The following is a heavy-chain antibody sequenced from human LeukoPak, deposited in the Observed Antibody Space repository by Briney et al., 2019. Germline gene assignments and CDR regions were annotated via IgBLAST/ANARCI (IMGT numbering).Heavy chain of an antibody. CDR2: INHSGST. D-gene: IGHD3-10*01. Sequence: SETLSLTCAVYGGSFSGYYWSWIPQPPGKGLEWIGEINHSGSTYYNPSLKSRITISVDTSKNQFSLKLNSVTAADTAVYYCAREGPHYYGSGSYPKPFNYWGQGTLVTVSS. J-gene: IGHJ4*02. CDR1: GGSFSGYY. V-gene: IGHV4-34*01. CDR3: AREGPHYYGSGSYPKPFNY.